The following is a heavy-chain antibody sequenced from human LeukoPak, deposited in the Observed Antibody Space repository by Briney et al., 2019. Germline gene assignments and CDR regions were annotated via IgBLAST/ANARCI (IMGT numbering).Heavy chain of an antibody. D-gene: IGHD5-18*01. V-gene: IGHV3-23*01. J-gene: IGHJ3*02. Sequence: GGSPRLSCAASGFTFSSYGMSWVRQAPGKGLEWVSAISGSGGSTYYADSVKGRFTISRDNSKNTLYLQITSLKTEDSGVYYCAWIRKVLGGFDTWGQGTMVTVSS. CDR1: GFTFSSYG. CDR2: ISGSGGST. CDR3: AWIRKVLGGFDT.